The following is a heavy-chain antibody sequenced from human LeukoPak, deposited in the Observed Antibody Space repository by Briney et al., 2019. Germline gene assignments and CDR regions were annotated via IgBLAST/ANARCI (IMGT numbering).Heavy chain of an antibody. D-gene: IGHD5-12*01. Sequence: GASVKVSCKASGGTFSSFAISWLRQAPGQGLEWMGGIIPIFGTANYAPNFQGRVMIIADESTSTAYMELSSLRSEDTAVYYCASPSLSVFNGYDSPFVYWGQGTLVTVSS. CDR3: ASPSLSVFNGYDSPFVY. CDR1: GGTFSSFA. CDR2: IIPIFGTA. J-gene: IGHJ4*02. V-gene: IGHV1-69*13.